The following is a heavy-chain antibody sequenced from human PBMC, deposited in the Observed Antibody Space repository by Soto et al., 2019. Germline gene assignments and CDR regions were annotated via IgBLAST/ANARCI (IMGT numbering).Heavy chain of an antibody. CDR1: GFSFSSYA. Sequence: PGGSLRLSCAASGFSFSSYAMTWVRQDPGKGLEWVSTISGGGGSTYYADSVKGRFTISRDNPKNTLYLQMNSLRAEDTAVYYCAKDKLGYSYGNNMDVWGRGTTVTVSS. CDR2: ISGGGGST. J-gene: IGHJ6*02. V-gene: IGHV3-23*01. CDR3: AKDKLGYSYGNNMDV. D-gene: IGHD5-18*01.